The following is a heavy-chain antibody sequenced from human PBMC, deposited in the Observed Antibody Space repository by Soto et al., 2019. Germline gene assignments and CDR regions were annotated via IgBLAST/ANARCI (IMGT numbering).Heavy chain of an antibody. CDR2: ISSSSSNT. V-gene: IGHV3-48*01. D-gene: IGHD2-2*01. Sequence: GGSLRLSWAASGFTFSSYWMHWVRQAPGKGLVWVSYISSSSSNTYYADSAKGRFTISRDNAKNSLYLQMNSLRAEDTAVYYCARERTYCSSTSCYPNWFDPWGQGTLVTVSS. CDR3: ARERTYCSSTSCYPNWFDP. J-gene: IGHJ5*02. CDR1: GFTFSSYW.